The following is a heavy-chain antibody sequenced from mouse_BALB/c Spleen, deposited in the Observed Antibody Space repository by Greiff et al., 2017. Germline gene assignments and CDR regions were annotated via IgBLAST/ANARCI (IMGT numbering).Heavy chain of an antibody. D-gene: IGHD2-4*01. CDR3: ARYDYDAWFAY. CDR2: INPYNGAT. Sequence: EVKLQESGPELVKPGASVKISCKASGYSFTGYYMHWVKQSHVKSLEWIGRINPYNGATSYNQNFKDKASLTVDKSSSTAYMELHSLTSEDSAVYYCARYDYDAWFAYWGQGTLVTVSA. J-gene: IGHJ3*01. V-gene: IGHV1-31*01. CDR1: GYSFTGYY.